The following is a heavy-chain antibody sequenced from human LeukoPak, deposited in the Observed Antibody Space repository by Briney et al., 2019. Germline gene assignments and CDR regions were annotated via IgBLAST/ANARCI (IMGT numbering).Heavy chain of an antibody. Sequence: GGSLRLSCAASGFTFSSYAMHWVRQAPGKGLEWVAVISYDGSNKYYADSVKGRFTISRDNSKNTLYLQMNSLRAEDTAVYYCARSANVLLWFGSSSHFDYWGQGTLVTVSS. CDR1: GFTFSSYA. V-gene: IGHV3-30-3*01. D-gene: IGHD3-10*01. CDR3: ARSANVLLWFGSSSHFDY. CDR2: ISYDGSNK. J-gene: IGHJ4*02.